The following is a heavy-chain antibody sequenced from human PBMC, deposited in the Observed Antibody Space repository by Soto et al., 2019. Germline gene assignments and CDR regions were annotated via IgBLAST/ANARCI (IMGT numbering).Heavy chain of an antibody. V-gene: IGHV4-31*03. CDR1: GGSISNDNYD. CDR3: ARVMATYFDF. Sequence: QVQLQESGPGLVKPSQTLSLTCTVSGGSISNDNYDWSWIRQHPGKGLEWIGYIKNSGSTYYNPSLKSRATVSGDTSKNQSSLRLTSVRAANTAEYYCARVMATYFDFWGQGTLVIVSS. J-gene: IGHJ4*02. CDR2: IKNSGST.